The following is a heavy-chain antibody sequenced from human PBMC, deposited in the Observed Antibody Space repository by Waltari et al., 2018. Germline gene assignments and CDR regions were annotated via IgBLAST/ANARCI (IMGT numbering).Heavy chain of an antibody. CDR3: ARHLIEGASSFDC. V-gene: IGHV4-59*01. J-gene: IGHJ4*02. CDR2: IYYTGTT. D-gene: IGHD1-26*01. Sequence: QVQLQESGPGLLKPSETLSLTCSVSGGSMTSYYWSWLRQPPGKGLEWIGYIYYTGTTNYNPSLKSRVTISVDTSKNQFSLRLTSVTAADTAVYYCARHLIEGASSFDCWGQGTLVTVSS. CDR1: GGSMTSYY.